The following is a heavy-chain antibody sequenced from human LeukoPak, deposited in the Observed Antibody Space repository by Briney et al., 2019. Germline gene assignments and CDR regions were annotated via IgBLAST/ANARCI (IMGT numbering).Heavy chain of an antibody. CDR1: GGSISSSSYY. D-gene: IGHD5-18*01. CDR2: IYYTGSA. CDR3: ARHPERYSYFDY. V-gene: IGHV4-39*01. Sequence: SETLSLTCTVSGGSISSSSYYWGWIRQPPGKGVEGIGSIYYTGSAYYNPSLKSRVTMSVDTSKNQFSLRLSSVTAADTAVYSCARHPERYSYFDYWGQGTLVTVSS. J-gene: IGHJ4*02.